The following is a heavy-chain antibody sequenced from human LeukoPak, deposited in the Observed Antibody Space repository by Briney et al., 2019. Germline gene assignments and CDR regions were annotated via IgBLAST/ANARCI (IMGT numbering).Heavy chain of an antibody. Sequence: ASVKVSCKTSGYTFTTYDINWVRQAPGQGLEWMGWMNPNSGNTGYAQKFQGRVTMTRNTSISTAYMELSSLRSEDTVVYYCARVPYSYDSGIYYTYYLDYWGQGTLVTVSS. D-gene: IGHD3-22*01. V-gene: IGHV1-8*01. J-gene: IGHJ4*02. CDR2: MNPNSGNT. CDR1: GYTFTTYD. CDR3: ARVPYSYDSGIYYTYYLDY.